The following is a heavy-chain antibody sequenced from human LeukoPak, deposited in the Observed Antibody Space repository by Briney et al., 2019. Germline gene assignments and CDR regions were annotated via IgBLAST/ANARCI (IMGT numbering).Heavy chain of an antibody. D-gene: IGHD3-22*01. V-gene: IGHV3-23*01. CDR2: ISGSGGST. CDR3: ANYYDSSGSSYFDY. CDR1: GFTFSSYA. J-gene: IGHJ4*02. Sequence: GGSLRLSCAASGFTFSSYAMSWVRQAPGKGLEWVSAISGSGGSTYYADSVKGRFTISRDNSKNTQYLQMNSLRAEDTAVYYCANYYDSSGSSYFDYWGQGTLVTVSS.